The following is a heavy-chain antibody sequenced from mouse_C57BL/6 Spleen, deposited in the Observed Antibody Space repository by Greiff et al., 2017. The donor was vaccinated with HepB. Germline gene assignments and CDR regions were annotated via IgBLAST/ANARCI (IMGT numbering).Heavy chain of an antibody. J-gene: IGHJ3*01. CDR2: ISSGGSYT. D-gene: IGHD2-5*01. Sequence: EVQLVESGGDLVKPGGSLKLSCAASGFTFSSYGMSWVRQTPDKRLEWVATISSGGSYTYYPDSVKGRFTISRDNAKNTLYLQMSSLKSEDTAMYYCARGVTYSNKGAWFAYWGQGTLVTVSA. V-gene: IGHV5-6*01. CDR3: ARGVTYSNKGAWFAY. CDR1: GFTFSSYG.